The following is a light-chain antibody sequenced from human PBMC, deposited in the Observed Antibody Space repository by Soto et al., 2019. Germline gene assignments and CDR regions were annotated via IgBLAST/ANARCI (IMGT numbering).Light chain of an antibody. CDR2: GAS. V-gene: IGKV3-15*01. J-gene: IGKJ1*01. CDR3: EQDNNWPPWT. Sequence: EIVMTQSPATLSVSPGERATLSCRASQSVSSNLAWYQQKPGQAPRLLIYGASTRATGIPARFSGSGSGTEFNLTISSLQSEDFAVSYCEQDNNWPPWTFGQGTKVEIK. CDR1: QSVSSN.